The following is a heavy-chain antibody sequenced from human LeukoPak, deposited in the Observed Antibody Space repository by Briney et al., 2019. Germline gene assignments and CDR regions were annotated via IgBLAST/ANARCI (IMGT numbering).Heavy chain of an antibody. Sequence: GGSLRLSCAASGFTFDDYAIHWVRHAPGKGLEWVSGISWNSGNIGYADSVKGRFTISRDNAKNSLYLQMSSLRAEGTAVYYCAGTYYYGSGSLPLWGQGTLVTVSS. V-gene: IGHV3-9*01. D-gene: IGHD3-10*01. CDR3: AGTYYYGSGSLPL. J-gene: IGHJ4*02. CDR2: ISWNSGNI. CDR1: GFTFDDYA.